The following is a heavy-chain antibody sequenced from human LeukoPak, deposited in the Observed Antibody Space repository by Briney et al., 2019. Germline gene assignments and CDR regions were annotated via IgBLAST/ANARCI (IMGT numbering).Heavy chain of an antibody. J-gene: IGHJ4*02. CDR2: ISYDGSNK. D-gene: IGHD1-26*01. V-gene: IGHV3-30*04. CDR3: ARDRDSGSYCDY. Sequence: PGRSLRLSCAASGFTFSSYAMHWVRQAPGKGLEWVAVISYDGSNKYYADSVKGRFTISRDNSKNTLYLQMNSLRAEDTAVYYCARDRDSGSYCDYWGQGTLVTVYS. CDR1: GFTFSSYA.